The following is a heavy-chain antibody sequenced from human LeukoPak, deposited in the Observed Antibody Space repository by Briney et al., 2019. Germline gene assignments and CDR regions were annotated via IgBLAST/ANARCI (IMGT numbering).Heavy chain of an antibody. CDR3: ARDLNWGQGAFDI. J-gene: IGHJ3*02. Sequence: GGSLRLSCAASGFTFSSYEMNWVRQAPGKGLEWVSYISSSGSTIYYADSVKGRFTISSDNAKNSLYLQMNSLRAEDTAVYYCARDLNWGQGAFDIWGQGTMVTVSS. D-gene: IGHD7-27*01. CDR1: GFTFSSYE. V-gene: IGHV3-48*03. CDR2: ISSSGSTI.